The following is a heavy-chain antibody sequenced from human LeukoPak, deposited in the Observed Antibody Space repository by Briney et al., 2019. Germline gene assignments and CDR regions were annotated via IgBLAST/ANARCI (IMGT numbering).Heavy chain of an antibody. CDR3: ARGRTTGYSSGWHFDY. CDR1: GFTFSSYG. Sequence: HPGGSLRLSCAASGFTFSSYGMHWVRQAPGKGLEWVALIRYDGSNKYYADSVKGRFTISRDNSKNTLYLQMNSLRAEDTAVYYCARGRTTGYSSGWHFDYWGQGTLVTVSS. D-gene: IGHD6-19*01. J-gene: IGHJ4*02. CDR2: IRYDGSNK. V-gene: IGHV3-30*02.